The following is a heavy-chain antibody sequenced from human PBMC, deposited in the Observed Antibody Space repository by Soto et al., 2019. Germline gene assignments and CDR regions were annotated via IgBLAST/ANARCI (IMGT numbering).Heavy chain of an antibody. J-gene: IGHJ4*02. CDR2: IKEDESER. Sequence: GGSLRLSCEVSGFTFSRYWMSWVRQTPGKGLEWVANIKEDESERYYVDSVKGRFTISRDNAKNSVYLQMNTLRAEDTAVYYCARALNPLDILTAYWGQGTLVTVS. V-gene: IGHV3-7*03. D-gene: IGHD3-9*01. CDR3: ARALNPLDILTAY. CDR1: GFTFSRYW.